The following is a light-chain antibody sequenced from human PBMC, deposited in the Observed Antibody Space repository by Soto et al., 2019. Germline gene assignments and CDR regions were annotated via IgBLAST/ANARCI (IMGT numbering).Light chain of an antibody. V-gene: IGLV2-8*01. CDR2: EVT. J-gene: IGLJ3*02. CDR1: STDVGAYNY. Sequence: QSALTQPPSASGSPGQSVTISCTGTSTDVGAYNYVSWYQQHPGKAPKLMIYEVTKWPSGVPDRFSGSKSGNTASLTVSGLQAEDEADYYCGSHAGNSDFVFGGGTQLTV. CDR3: GSHAGNSDFV.